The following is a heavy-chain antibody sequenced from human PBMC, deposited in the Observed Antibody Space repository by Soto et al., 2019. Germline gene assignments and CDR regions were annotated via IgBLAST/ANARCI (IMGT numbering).Heavy chain of an antibody. Sequence: XESVKISCKGAGYSFTSYWIGWVGQIPGKGLEWMGIIYPGDSDTRYSPSFQGQVTISADKSISTAYLQWSSLKASDTAMYYCARGSSSSSYFDYWGQGTLVTSPQ. V-gene: IGHV5-51*01. J-gene: IGHJ4*02. D-gene: IGHD6-6*01. CDR1: GYSFTSYW. CDR3: ARGSSSSSYFDY. CDR2: IYPGDSDT.